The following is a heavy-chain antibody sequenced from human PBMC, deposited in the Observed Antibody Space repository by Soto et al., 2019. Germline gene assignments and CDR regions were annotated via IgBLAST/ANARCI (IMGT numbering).Heavy chain of an antibody. Sequence: SVKVSCKASGGTFSSYAISWVRQAPGQGLEWMGGIIPIFGTANYAQKFQGRVTITADESTSTAYMELSSLRSEDTAVYYCAGGLTYYYDSSGYKFDYWGQGTLVTVSS. CDR1: GGTFSSYA. CDR2: IIPIFGTA. J-gene: IGHJ4*02. V-gene: IGHV1-69*13. D-gene: IGHD3-22*01. CDR3: AGGLTYYYDSSGYKFDY.